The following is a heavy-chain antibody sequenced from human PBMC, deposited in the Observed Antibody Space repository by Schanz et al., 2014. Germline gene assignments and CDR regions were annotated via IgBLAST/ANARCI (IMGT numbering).Heavy chain of an antibody. Sequence: VQLVESGGCLVKPGGSLRLSCAASGFTFSNFAIHWVRQAPGKGLEWVAVISYDGSHKDYADSVKGRFTISRDNSKNTLYLQMNSLRAEDTAVYYCARDRQQLVGRIGYYYGMDVWGQGTTVTVSS. V-gene: IGHV3-30*04. CDR3: ARDRQQLVGRIGYYYGMDV. D-gene: IGHD6-13*01. J-gene: IGHJ6*02. CDR2: ISYDGSHK. CDR1: GFTFSNFA.